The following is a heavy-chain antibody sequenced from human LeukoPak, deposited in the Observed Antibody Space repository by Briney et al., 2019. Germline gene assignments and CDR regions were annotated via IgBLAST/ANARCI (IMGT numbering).Heavy chain of an antibody. CDR3: AKDIFTCSSTSCYTGGFDY. J-gene: IGHJ4*02. CDR2: ISWNSGSI. D-gene: IGHD2-2*01. V-gene: IGHV3-9*01. Sequence: GGSLRLSCAASGFTFDDYAMHWVRQAPGKGLEWVSGISWNSGSIGYADSVKGRFTISRDNAKNSLYLQMNSLRAEDTALYYCAKDIFTCSSTSCYTGGFDYWGQGTLVTVSS. CDR1: GFTFDDYA.